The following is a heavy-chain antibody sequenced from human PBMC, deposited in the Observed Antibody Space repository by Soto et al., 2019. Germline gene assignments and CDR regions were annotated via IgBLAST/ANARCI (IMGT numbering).Heavy chain of an antibody. Sequence: QVQLVESGGGVVQPGRSLRLSCAASGFTFSNYGMHWVRRAPGKGLEWVAIISYDGSNTYFADSVKGRFTISRDNYKNTLYLQMNSLRAEDTAVYYCAKDRVGTTYYFDNWGQGTLVTVSS. D-gene: IGHD1-26*01. CDR1: GFTFSNYG. CDR2: ISYDGSNT. CDR3: AKDRVGTTYYFDN. V-gene: IGHV3-30*18. J-gene: IGHJ4*02.